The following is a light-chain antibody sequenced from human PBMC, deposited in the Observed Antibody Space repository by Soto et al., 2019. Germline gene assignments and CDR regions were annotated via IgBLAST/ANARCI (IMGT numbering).Light chain of an antibody. J-gene: IGLJ2*01. Sequence: QSALTQPASVSGSPGQSITISCTGTSSDVGGYNYVSWYQQHPGKAPKLIVYEVNNRPSGVSNRFSGSKSGTTASLTISGLQAEDEADYYCDSYTGTSTRVVFGGGTKVTVL. V-gene: IGLV2-14*01. CDR1: SSDVGGYNY. CDR2: EVN. CDR3: DSYTGTSTRVV.